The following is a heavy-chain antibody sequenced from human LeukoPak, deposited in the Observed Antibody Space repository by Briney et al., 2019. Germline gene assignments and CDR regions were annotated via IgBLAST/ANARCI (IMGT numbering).Heavy chain of an antibody. CDR3: ATGYSSTWYYFDY. CDR2: SYHTGST. CDR1: GDSISSYY. Sequence: SETLSLTCTVSGDSISSYYWSWIRQPPGKGLEWIGYSYHTGSTNYNPSLKGRVTISVDKSKNQFSLKLSSVTAGDTAVYYCATGYSSTWYYFDYWGQGTLVTVSS. V-gene: IGHV4-59*01. D-gene: IGHD6-13*01. J-gene: IGHJ4*02.